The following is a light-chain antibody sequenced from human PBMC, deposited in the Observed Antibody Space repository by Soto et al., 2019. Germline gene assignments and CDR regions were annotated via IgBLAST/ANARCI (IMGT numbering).Light chain of an antibody. V-gene: IGLV2-14*01. CDR3: LSYSSSTSPYV. CDR2: DVT. Sequence: QSFLTQPASVSGSPGQSITISCTGTSSDVGGYNFVSWYQQHPGKAPKLMIYDVTHRPSGVSNRFSGSKSGNTASLTISGLQAEDEADYYCLSYSSSTSPYVLGTGTKVTVL. J-gene: IGLJ1*01. CDR1: SSDVGGYNF.